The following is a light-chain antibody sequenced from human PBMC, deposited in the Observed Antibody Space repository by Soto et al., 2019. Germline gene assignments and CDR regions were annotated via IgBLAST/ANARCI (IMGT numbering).Light chain of an antibody. CDR3: QQRTDGVT. CDR1: QRVSFY. CDR2: DAS. V-gene: IGKV3-11*01. Sequence: EIVLTQSPATLSLSPGERATLSCRASQRVSFYVAWYQQKPGQAPRLLIYDASNRASGIPARFSGSGSGTDFTLTISSLEPEDFAVYYCQQRTDGVTFGGGTRLEIK. J-gene: IGKJ4*01.